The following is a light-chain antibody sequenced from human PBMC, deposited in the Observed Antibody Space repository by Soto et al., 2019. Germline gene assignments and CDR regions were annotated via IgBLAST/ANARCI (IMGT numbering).Light chain of an antibody. J-gene: IGLJ3*02. Sequence: QSALTQPASVSGSPGQSVTISCTGSSSDVGTYDLVSWYQQHPGKAPKILIYEGTKRPSGVSNRFSGSKSGNTASLTISGLQAEDEAYYFCCSYAGFSTLVFGGGTKLTVL. CDR3: CSYAGFSTLV. CDR1: SSDVGTYDL. V-gene: IGLV2-23*01. CDR2: EGT.